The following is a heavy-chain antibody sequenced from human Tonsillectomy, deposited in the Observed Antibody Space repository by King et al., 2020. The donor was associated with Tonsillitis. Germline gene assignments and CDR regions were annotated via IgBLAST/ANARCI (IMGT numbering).Heavy chain of an antibody. V-gene: IGHV3-15*01. CDR2: IKSKTDGGTT. D-gene: IGHD3-10*01. Sequence: QLVQSGGGLVKPGGSLRLSCAASGFTFSNAWMSWVRQAPGKGLEWVGRIKSKTDGGTTDYAAPVKGRFTISRDDSKNTLNLQMNSLKTEDTAVYYCTKKIYGLGGPDWDPDPGWYFDLWGRGTLVTVSS. CDR1: GFTFSNAW. CDR3: TKKIYGLGGPDWDPDPGWYFDL. J-gene: IGHJ2*01.